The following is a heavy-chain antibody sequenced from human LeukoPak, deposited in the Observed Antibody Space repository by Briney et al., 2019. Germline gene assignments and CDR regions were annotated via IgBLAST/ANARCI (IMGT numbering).Heavy chain of an antibody. V-gene: IGHV1-69*04. CDR2: IIPILGIA. D-gene: IGHD3-10*01. J-gene: IGHJ3*02. CDR3: ARYTTYYYGSGVAESGMLFDI. Sequence: SVKASCKASGGTFRSYAISWVRQAPGQGLEWMGRIIPILGIANYAQKFQGRVTITADKSTSTAYMELSSLRSEDMAVYYCARYTTYYYGSGVAESGMLFDIWGQGTMVTVSS. CDR1: GGTFRSYA.